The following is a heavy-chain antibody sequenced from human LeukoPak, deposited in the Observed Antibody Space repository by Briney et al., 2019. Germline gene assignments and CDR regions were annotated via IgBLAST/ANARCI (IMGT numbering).Heavy chain of an antibody. CDR3: ARDLLTGDAFDI. CDR2: IYSGGST. CDR1: GFTFSTYA. D-gene: IGHD7-27*01. V-gene: IGHV3-53*01. J-gene: IGHJ3*02. Sequence: GGSLRLSCAASGFTFSTYAMSWVRQAPGKGLEWVSVIYSGGSTYYADSVKGRFTISRDNSKNTLYLQMNSLRAEDTAVYYCARDLLTGDAFDIWGQGTWSPSLQ.